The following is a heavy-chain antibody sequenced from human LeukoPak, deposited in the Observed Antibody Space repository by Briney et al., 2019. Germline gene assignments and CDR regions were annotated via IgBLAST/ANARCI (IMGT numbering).Heavy chain of an antibody. D-gene: IGHD6-13*01. V-gene: IGHV4-4*07. CDR3: AAFSSSWYYFDY. CDR2: IYTSGST. Sequence: SETLSLTCTVSGGSISGYFWSWIRQPAGKGLEWIGRIYTSGSTKYNPSLKSRLTMSVDTSKNQFSLKLSSVTAADTAVYYCAAFSSSWYYFDYWGQGTLVTVSS. CDR1: GGSISGYF. J-gene: IGHJ4*02.